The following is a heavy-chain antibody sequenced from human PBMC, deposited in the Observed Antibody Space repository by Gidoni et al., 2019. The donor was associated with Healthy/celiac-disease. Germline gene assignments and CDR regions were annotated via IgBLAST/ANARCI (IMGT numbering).Heavy chain of an antibody. D-gene: IGHD3-9*01. J-gene: IGHJ4*02. Sequence: QVQLVESGGGVVQPGRSLRLSCAASGFTFSSYGMHWVRQAPGKGLEWVAVLWYDGSNKYYADSVKGRVTISRDNSKNTLYLQRNSLRAEDTAVYYCARTGLAKPPFLDAAGFIDYWGQGTLVTVSS. V-gene: IGHV3-33*01. CDR1: GFTFSSYG. CDR2: LWYDGSNK. CDR3: ARTGLAKPPFLDAAGFIDY.